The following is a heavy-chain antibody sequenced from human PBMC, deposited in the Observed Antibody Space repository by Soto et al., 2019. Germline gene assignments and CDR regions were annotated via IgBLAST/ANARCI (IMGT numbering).Heavy chain of an antibody. J-gene: IGHJ5*02. CDR2: ISGSGGST. CDR1: GFTFSSYA. D-gene: IGHD6-13*01. CDR3: AKDNIAAAGTRLFLLRFPGPGWFDP. Sequence: PGGSLRLSCAASGFTFSSYAMSWVRQAPGKGLEWVSAISGSGGSTYYADSVKGRFTISRDNSKNTLYLQMNSLRAEDTAVYYCAKDNIAAAGTRLFLLRFPGPGWFDPWGQGTLVT. V-gene: IGHV3-23*01.